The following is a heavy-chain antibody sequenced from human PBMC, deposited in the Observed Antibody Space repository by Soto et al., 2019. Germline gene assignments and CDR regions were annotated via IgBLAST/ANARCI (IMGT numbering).Heavy chain of an antibody. Sequence: GASVKVSCKASGYTFTSYGISWVRQAPGQGLEWMGWISAYNGNTNYAQKLQGRVTMTTDTSTSTAYMELRSLRSDDTAVYYCARSVDYYGSGSYSYWGQGTLVTVSS. CDR3: ARSVDYYGSGSYSY. V-gene: IGHV1-18*01. D-gene: IGHD3-10*01. CDR1: GYTFTSYG. J-gene: IGHJ4*02. CDR2: ISAYNGNT.